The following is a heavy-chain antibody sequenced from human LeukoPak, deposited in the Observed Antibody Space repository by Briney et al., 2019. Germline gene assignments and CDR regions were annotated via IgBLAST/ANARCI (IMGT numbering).Heavy chain of an antibody. Sequence: GGSLRLSCAASGFTFSSYEMNWVRQAPGKGLEWVSYISSSGSTIYYADSVKGRFTISRDNAKNSLYLQMNGLRAEGTAVYYCAESGYSYGYGGMDVWGKGTTVTVSS. CDR2: ISSSGSTI. D-gene: IGHD5-18*01. CDR3: AESGYSYGYGGMDV. J-gene: IGHJ6*04. V-gene: IGHV3-48*03. CDR1: GFTFSSYE.